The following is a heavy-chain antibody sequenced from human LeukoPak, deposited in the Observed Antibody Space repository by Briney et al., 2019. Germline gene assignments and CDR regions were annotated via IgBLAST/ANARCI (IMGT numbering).Heavy chain of an antibody. CDR3: AGGFYDSSGYYYYYYGMDV. CDR2: IKQDGSEK. V-gene: IGHV3-7*04. J-gene: IGHJ6*02. Sequence: GGSLRLSCAASGFTFSSYWMSWVRQAPGKGLEWVAKIKQDGSEKYYVDSVKGRFTISRDNAKNSLYLQMNSLRAEDTAVYYCAGGFYDSSGYYYYYYGMDVWGQGTTVTVSS. D-gene: IGHD3-22*01. CDR1: GFTFSSYW.